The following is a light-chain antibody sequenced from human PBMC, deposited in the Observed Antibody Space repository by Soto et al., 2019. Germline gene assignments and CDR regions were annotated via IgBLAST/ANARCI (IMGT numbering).Light chain of an antibody. J-gene: IGKJ4*01. V-gene: IGKV3-11*01. Sequence: EIVLTQSPATLSLSPGERATLSCRASQSVSSDLAWYQQKPGQAPRLLIYDASNRATGIPARLSGSGSGKAFTLPISSLEPADFAMYYCQQYGSSPLNFGGGTKVDIK. CDR2: DAS. CDR1: QSVSSD. CDR3: QQYGSSPLN.